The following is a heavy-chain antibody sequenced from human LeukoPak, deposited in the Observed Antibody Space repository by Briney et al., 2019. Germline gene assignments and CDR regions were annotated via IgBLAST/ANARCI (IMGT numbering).Heavy chain of an antibody. Sequence: TSETLSLTCTVSGGSISMYYWSWIRQPAGKGLQWIGRIYSDGNVKYNPSLKSRVTMSVDTSKNQVSLKMTSVTAADTAVYFCARGSPTYFTTWDLDYWGQGILVTVSS. V-gene: IGHV4-4*07. CDR1: GGSISMYY. CDR3: ARGSPTYFTTWDLDY. J-gene: IGHJ4*02. D-gene: IGHD1-26*01. CDR2: IYSDGNV.